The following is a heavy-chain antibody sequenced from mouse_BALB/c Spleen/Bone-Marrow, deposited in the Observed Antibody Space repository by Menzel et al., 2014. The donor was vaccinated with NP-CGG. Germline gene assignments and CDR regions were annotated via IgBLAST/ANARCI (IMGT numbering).Heavy chain of an antibody. Sequence: EVKLMESGGGLVQPGGSLRLSCATSGFTFTDYYMNWVRQPPGKALEWLGFIRNKANGYTTEYSASVKGRFTISRDNSQSILYLQMNTLRAEDSVTYYCARDKGSAFFDYWGQGTTLTVSS. V-gene: IGHV7-3*02. D-gene: IGHD1-3*01. CDR2: IRNKANGYTT. CDR1: GFTFTDYY. J-gene: IGHJ2*01. CDR3: ARDKGSAFFDY.